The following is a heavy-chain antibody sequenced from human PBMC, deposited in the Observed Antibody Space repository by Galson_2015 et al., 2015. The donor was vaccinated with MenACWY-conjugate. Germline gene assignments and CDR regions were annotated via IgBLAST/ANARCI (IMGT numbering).Heavy chain of an antibody. CDR3: AKTPLGYYHYVDV. J-gene: IGHJ6*03. CDR2: IRASGGGT. CDR1: GFSFSNYA. Sequence: SLRLSCAVSGFSFSNYAMSWVRQAPGKGLEWVSGIRASGGGTYYPDSVKGRFTISRDNSKNTLFLQMNSLRAEDTAVYYCAKTPLGYYHYVDVWGKGPTVTVSS. V-gene: IGHV3-23*01.